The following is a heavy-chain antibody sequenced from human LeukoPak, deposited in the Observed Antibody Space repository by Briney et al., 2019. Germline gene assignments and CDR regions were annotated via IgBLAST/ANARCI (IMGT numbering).Heavy chain of an antibody. CDR2: IYSGGST. J-gene: IGHJ4*02. CDR1: GFTFSSYG. CDR3: ARGIAAAGTPYYDY. Sequence: GRSLRLSCAASGFTFSSYGMHWVRQAPGKGLEWVSVIYSGGSTYYADSVKGRFTISRDNSKNTLYLQMNSLRAEDTAVYYCARGIAAAGTPYYDYWGQGTLVTVSS. V-gene: IGHV3-53*01. D-gene: IGHD6-13*01.